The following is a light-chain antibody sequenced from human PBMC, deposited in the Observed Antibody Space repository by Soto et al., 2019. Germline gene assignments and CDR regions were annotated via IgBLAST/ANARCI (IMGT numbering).Light chain of an antibody. J-gene: IGKJ1*01. CDR1: QSVSSN. Sequence: EIVMTQSPATLSVSPGERATLSCRASQSVSSNLAWYQQKPGQAPRLLIYGASTRATGIPARFSGSGSGTEFPLTINSLQAEDFAVYYCQQDNNRAPWKFGQGTKVEIK. CDR3: QQDNNRAPWK. V-gene: IGKV3-15*01. CDR2: GAS.